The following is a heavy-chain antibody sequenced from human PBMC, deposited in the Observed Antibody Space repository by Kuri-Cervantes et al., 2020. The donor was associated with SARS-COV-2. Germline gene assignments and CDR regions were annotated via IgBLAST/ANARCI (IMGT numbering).Heavy chain of an antibody. CDR1: GFSLSSNGMR. D-gene: IGHD6-19*01. Sequence: SGPTLVKPTQTLTLTCTFSGFSLSSNGMRVSWIRQSPGKALEWLARFDWDGDKFYRPSLKTRLTISKDTSKNQVVLRMTNMDPGDTATYYCVRTSWIAVGGGFDYWGQGILVTVSS. V-gene: IGHV2-70*04. CDR3: VRTSWIAVGGGFDY. CDR2: FDWDGDK. J-gene: IGHJ4*02.